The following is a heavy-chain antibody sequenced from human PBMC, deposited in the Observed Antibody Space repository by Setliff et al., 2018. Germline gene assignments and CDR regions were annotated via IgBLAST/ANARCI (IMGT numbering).Heavy chain of an antibody. CDR2: ISSHSNTI. J-gene: IGHJ6*03. D-gene: IGHD3-22*01. CDR3: ARLALTGYDSSGYYYALDYYYYMDV. V-gene: IGHV3-48*01. Sequence: PGGSLRLSCAASGFTFDIYSMSWVRQAPGKGLEWISYISSHSNTIWYADSVQGRFTISRDNANQSLYLQMNSLRAEDTAVYYCARLALTGYDSSGYYYALDYYYYMDVWGKGTTVTAP. CDR1: GFTFDIYS.